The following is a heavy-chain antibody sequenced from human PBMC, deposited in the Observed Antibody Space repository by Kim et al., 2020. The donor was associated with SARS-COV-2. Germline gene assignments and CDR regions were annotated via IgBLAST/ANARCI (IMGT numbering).Heavy chain of an antibody. D-gene: IGHD3-22*01. J-gene: IGHJ3*02. CDR3: ARDSSGYYDAFDI. Sequence: YAQKFQGRVTITADKSTSTAYMELSSLRAEDTAVYYCARDSSGYYDAFDIWGQGTMVTVSS. V-gene: IGHV1-69*04.